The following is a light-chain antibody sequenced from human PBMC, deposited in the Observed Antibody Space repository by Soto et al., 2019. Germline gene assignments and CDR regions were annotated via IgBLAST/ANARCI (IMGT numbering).Light chain of an antibody. CDR3: QQFGNSAPFN. J-gene: IGKJ3*01. V-gene: IGKV3-20*01. CDR1: QSVSSNN. CDR2: GAS. Sequence: EIVLTQSPGTLSLSPGERATLSCRASQSVSSNNLAWYQQRPGQAPRVVIYGASTRATGIPERFSGSGSGTDFTLTITRLQPEDFAVYYCQQFGNSAPFNFGPGTKVDIK.